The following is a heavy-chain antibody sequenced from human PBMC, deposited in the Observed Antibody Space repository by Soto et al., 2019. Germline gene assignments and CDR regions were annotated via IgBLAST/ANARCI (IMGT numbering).Heavy chain of an antibody. D-gene: IGHD6-19*01. V-gene: IGHV3-53*01. CDR1: GFTVSSNY. Sequence: EVQLVESGGGLIQPGGSLRLSCAASGFTVSSNYMSWVRQAPGKGLEWVSVIYSGGSTYYADSVKGRFTISRDNSKNTLYLQMNSLRAEDTAVYYCARGPRIAVAGGFDYWRQGTLVTVSS. CDR3: ARGPRIAVAGGFDY. J-gene: IGHJ4*02. CDR2: IYSGGST.